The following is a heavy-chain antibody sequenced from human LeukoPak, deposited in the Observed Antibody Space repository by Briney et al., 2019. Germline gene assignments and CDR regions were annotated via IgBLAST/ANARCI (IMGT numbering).Heavy chain of an antibody. J-gene: IGHJ6*03. CDR3: ARDSDGGIAAAGTDYYYYYMDV. CDR1: GGSISSGGYY. CDR2: IYHSGST. V-gene: IGHV4-30-2*01. Sequence: PSQTLSLTCTVSGGSISSGGYYWSWIWQPPGKGLEWIGYIYHSGSTYYNPSLKSRVTISVDTSKNQFSLKLSSVTAADTAVYYCARDSDGGIAAAGTDYYYYYMDVWGKGTTVTVSS. D-gene: IGHD6-13*01.